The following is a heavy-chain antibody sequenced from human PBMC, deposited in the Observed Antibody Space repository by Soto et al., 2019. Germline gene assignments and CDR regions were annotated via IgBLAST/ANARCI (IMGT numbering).Heavy chain of an antibody. J-gene: IGHJ4*02. CDR2: INHSGST. D-gene: IGHD3-22*01. Sequence: SGTLSLTCAVYGGSFSGYYWSWLRQPPGKGLEWIGEINHSGSTNYNPSLKSRVTISVDTSKNQFSLKLSSVTAADTAVYYCASFTYYYDSSGSHDYWGQGTLVTVSS. CDR3: ASFTYYYDSSGSHDY. V-gene: IGHV4-34*01. CDR1: GGSFSGYY.